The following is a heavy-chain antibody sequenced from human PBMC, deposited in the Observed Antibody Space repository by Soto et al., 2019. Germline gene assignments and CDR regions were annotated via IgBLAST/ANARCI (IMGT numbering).Heavy chain of an antibody. CDR1: GFTFSSYS. Sequence: GGSLRLSCAASGFTFSSYSMNWVRQAPGKGLEWVSSISSSSSYIYYADSVKGRFTISRDNAKNSLYLQMNSLRAEDTAVYYCARDWLRFFPNYMDVWGKGTTVTVSS. CDR3: ARDWLRFFPNYMDV. V-gene: IGHV3-21*01. J-gene: IGHJ6*03. CDR2: ISSSSSYI. D-gene: IGHD3-3*01.